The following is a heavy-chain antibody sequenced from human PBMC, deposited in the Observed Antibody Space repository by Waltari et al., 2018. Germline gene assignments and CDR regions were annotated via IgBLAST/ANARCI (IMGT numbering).Heavy chain of an antibody. CDR1: SGSLTGYH. J-gene: IGHJ6*03. Sequence: QVHLQQWGAGLLKPSETLSLTCGVYSGSLTGYHWNWIRQAPGKGLEWIGDINHSGNTDTNPSLGSRVTISADPSKNQFSLHLTSVTAADTAVYYCARGHPFTIVSPRYYYYYYMDVWDKGTAVTVSS. CDR2: INHSGNT. D-gene: IGHD3-9*01. CDR3: ARGHPFTIVSPRYYYYYYMDV. V-gene: IGHV4-34*01.